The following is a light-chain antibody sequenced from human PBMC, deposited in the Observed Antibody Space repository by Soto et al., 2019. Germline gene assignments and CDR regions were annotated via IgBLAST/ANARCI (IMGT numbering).Light chain of an antibody. CDR3: QQYNNWPRT. CDR1: QSVDGY. J-gene: IGKJ1*01. CDR2: GAS. Sequence: DILMTQSPDTLSVSLGKSATLSCRASQSVDGYLAWYHQRPGQSPRLLIYGASTRATGVPARFSGSGSGTEFPLTITSLQSEDFGVYYCQQYNNWPRTFGQGTRVEVK. V-gene: IGKV3-15*01.